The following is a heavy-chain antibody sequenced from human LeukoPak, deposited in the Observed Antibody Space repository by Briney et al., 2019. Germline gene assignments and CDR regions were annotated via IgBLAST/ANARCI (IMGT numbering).Heavy chain of an antibody. CDR2: ISAYTGDA. J-gene: IGHJ4*02. D-gene: IGHD3-22*01. CDR1: GYTFSNYG. V-gene: IGHV1-18*01. Sequence: ASVKVPCKASGYTFSNYGISWLRQAPVHVLEWMGWISAYTGDANYPQNLQGRVIMTTDTSTSTAYMELRSLRSDDTAVYYCARTPTGHYGSSGYFPYYFDYWVQGTLVTASS. CDR3: ARTPTGHYGSSGYFPYYFDY.